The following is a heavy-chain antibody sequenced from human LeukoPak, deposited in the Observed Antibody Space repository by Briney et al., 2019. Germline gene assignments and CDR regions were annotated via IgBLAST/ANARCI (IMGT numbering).Heavy chain of an antibody. CDR3: ARDLGAPDYGGNSFDY. CDR1: GASVSSGSYY. D-gene: IGHD4-23*01. CDR2: IYYSGAT. V-gene: IGHV4-61*01. Sequence: KPSETLSLTCTVSGASVSSGSYYWRWIRQPPGKGLEWIGFIYYSGATAYNPSLKSRVTISVDTSKNQLSLKLSSVTPADTAVYYCARDLGAPDYGGNSFDYWGQGTLVTVSS. J-gene: IGHJ4*02.